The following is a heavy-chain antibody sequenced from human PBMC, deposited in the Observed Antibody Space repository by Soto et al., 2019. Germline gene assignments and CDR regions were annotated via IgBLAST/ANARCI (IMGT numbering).Heavy chain of an antibody. J-gene: IGHJ4*02. CDR2: INPSGGST. CDR1: GYTFTSYY. CDR3: ARDNWNDVCLDY. D-gene: IGHD1-20*01. Sequence: GASVKVSCKASGYTFTSYYIHWVRQAPGQGLEWMGIINPSGGSTSYAQKFQGRVTMTRDTSTSTVYMELSSLRSEDTAVYYCARDNWNDVCLDYWGQGTLVTVSS. V-gene: IGHV1-46*01.